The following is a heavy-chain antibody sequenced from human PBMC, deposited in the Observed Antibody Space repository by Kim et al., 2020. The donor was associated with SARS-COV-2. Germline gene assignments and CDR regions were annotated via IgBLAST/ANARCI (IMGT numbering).Heavy chain of an antibody. Sequence: SETLSLTCTVSGGSISSYSHFWGWIRQPPGKGLEWIGSMYYSGTSYYSPSLRSRVTISVDTSKNQFSLKLSSVTAADTGVYFCARQGATTLKVDYWGQGT. CDR2: MYYSGTS. J-gene: IGHJ4*02. CDR3: ARQGATTLKVDY. CDR1: GGSISSYSHF. V-gene: IGHV4-39*01. D-gene: IGHD1-26*01.